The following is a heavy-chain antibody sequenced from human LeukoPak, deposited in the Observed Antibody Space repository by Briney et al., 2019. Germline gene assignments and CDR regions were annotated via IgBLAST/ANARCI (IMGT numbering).Heavy chain of an antibody. CDR1: GFTFSSYA. CDR3: AKDTAVTAAFDI. D-gene: IGHD4-11*01. CDR2: ISGSGGST. V-gene: IGHV3-23*01. Sequence: AGGSLRLSCAASGFTFSSYAMSWVRQAPGKGLKWVSAISGSGGSTYYADSVKGRFTISRDNSKNTLYLQMNSLRAEDTAVYYCAKDTAVTAAFDIWGQGTMVTVSS. J-gene: IGHJ3*02.